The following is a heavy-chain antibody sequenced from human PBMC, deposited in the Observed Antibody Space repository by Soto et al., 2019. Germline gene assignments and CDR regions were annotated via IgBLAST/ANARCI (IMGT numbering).Heavy chain of an antibody. D-gene: IGHD3-9*01. CDR2: IFYTGNA. Sequence: WTWMRQSPGKGLEWLGNIFYTGNANLNPSLRSRLNISVDTAKNKFSLTLTSVTAADTAVYYCARDLKCCGVDVWGQGTTVTVSS. V-gene: IGHV4-59*01. CDR3: ARDLKCCGVDV. J-gene: IGHJ6*02.